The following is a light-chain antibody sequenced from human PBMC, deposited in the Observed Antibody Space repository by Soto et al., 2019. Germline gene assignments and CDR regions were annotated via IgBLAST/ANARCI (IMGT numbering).Light chain of an antibody. CDR2: GAS. CDR1: QSVSSN. V-gene: IGKV3-15*01. J-gene: IGKJ1*01. CDR3: QQYGSSRT. Sequence: EIVMTQSPATLSVSPGERATLSCRASQSVSSNLAWYQQKPGQAPSLLIYGASTRATGTPARFSGSGSGTDFTLTISRLEPEDFAVYYCQQYGSSRTFGQGTKVDIK.